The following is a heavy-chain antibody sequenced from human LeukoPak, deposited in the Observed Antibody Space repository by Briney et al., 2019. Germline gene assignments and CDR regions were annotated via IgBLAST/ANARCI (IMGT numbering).Heavy chain of an antibody. J-gene: IGHJ4*02. CDR1: GGSISSSSYY. D-gene: IGHD6-19*01. V-gene: IGHV4-39*01. CDR3: ARPVGYSSGWYVYFDY. CDR2: IYYSGST. Sequence: SPSETLSLTCTVSGGSISSSSYYWGWIRQPPGKGLEWIGSIYYSGSTYYNPSLKSRVTISVDTSKNQFSLKLSSVTAADTAVYYCARPVGYSSGWYVYFDYWGQGTLVTVSS.